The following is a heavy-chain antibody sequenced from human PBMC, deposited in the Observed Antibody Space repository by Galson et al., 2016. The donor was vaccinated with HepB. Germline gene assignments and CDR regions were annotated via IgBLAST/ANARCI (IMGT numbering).Heavy chain of an antibody. V-gene: IGHV4-4*02. CDR1: GDSISSSTW. Sequence: SETLSLTCAVSGDSISSSTWWSWVRQPPGKGLEWLGETFHSGNTNYNPSLKSRLTISVDKHKNQLSLKLSFATAADTAVYYCARDQDGDIQQRPLGYWGQGTLVTVSS. CDR3: ARDQDGDIQQRPLGY. D-gene: IGHD5-24*01. CDR2: TFHSGNT. J-gene: IGHJ4*02.